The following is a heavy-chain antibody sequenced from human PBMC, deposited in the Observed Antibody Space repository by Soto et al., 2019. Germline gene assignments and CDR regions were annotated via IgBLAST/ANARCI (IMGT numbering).Heavy chain of an antibody. J-gene: IGHJ3*02. CDR1: GFTFSTYA. D-gene: IGHD4-17*01. Sequence: SGGSLRLSCVGSGFTFSTYAMGWVRQAPGKGLEWVSALTPSGGETYYADSVKGRFTISRDNSMNALYLQMNSLRIEDTAVYYCAHPRGYGVFDAYDIWGQGTMVTVSS. V-gene: IGHV3-23*01. CDR3: AHPRGYGVFDAYDI. CDR2: LTPSGGET.